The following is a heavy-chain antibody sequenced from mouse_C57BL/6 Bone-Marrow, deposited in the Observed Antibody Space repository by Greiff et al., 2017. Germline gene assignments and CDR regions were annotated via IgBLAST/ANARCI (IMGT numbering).Heavy chain of an antibody. CDR2: IYPSDSET. D-gene: IGHD4-1*01. V-gene: IGHV1-61*01. Sequence: QVQLQQSGAELVRPGSSVKLSCKASGYTFTSYWMDWVKQRPGQGLEWIGNIYPSDSETHYNQKFKDKATLTVDKSSSTACMQLSSLTSEDSAVYYCGTGVYYFDYWGQGTTLTVSS. CDR3: GTGVYYFDY. CDR1: GYTFTSYW. J-gene: IGHJ2*01.